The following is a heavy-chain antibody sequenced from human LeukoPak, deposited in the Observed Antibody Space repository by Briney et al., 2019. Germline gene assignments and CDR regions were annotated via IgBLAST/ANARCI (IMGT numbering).Heavy chain of an antibody. CDR2: IYYSGST. Sequence: SETLSLTCTVSGGSISSGGYYWSWIRQHPGKGLEWIGSIYYSGSTYYNPSLKSRVTISVDTSKNQFSLKLSSVTAADTAVYYCARHEGAAAGTIDYWGQGTLVTVSS. D-gene: IGHD6-13*01. V-gene: IGHV4-39*01. J-gene: IGHJ4*02. CDR1: GGSISSGGYY. CDR3: ARHEGAAAGTIDY.